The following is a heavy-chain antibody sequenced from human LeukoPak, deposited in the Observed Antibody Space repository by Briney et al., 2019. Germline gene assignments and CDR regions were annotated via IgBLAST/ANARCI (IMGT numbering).Heavy chain of an antibody. CDR1: GFTFSSYA. J-gene: IGHJ4*02. Sequence: GGSLRLSCAASGFTFSSYAMSWVRQAPGKGLEWVSAISGSGGSTYYADSVKGRFTISRDNSKNTLYLQMNSLRAEDTAVYYCAKDYSSGWYGHYFDYWGQGTLVTVSS. CDR2: ISGSGGST. V-gene: IGHV3-23*01. D-gene: IGHD6-19*01. CDR3: AKDYSSGWYGHYFDY.